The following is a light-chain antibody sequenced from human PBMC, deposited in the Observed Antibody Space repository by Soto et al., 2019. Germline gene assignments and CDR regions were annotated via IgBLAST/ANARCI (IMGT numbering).Light chain of an antibody. CDR3: CSYAGRYTYV. J-gene: IGLJ1*01. CDR1: SSDVGAYDY. CDR2: DVS. V-gene: IGLV2-11*01. Sequence: QSVLTQPASVSGSPGQSITISCTGTSSDVGAYDYVSWYQQHPGKAPKLIIYDVSKRPSGVPDRFSGSKSGNTASLSISGLQAEDEADYYCCSYAGRYTYVFGTGTKLTVL.